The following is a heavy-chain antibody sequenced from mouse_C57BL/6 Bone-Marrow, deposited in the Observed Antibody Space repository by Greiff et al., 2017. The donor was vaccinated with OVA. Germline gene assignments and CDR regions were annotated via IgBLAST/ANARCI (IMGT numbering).Heavy chain of an antibody. CDR2: KRSKSSNYAT. CDR3: VGAWFAY. CDR1: GFTFNTYA. Sequence: GGGLVQPKGSLKLSCAASGFTFNTYAMHWVRQAPGKGLEWVARKRSKSSNYATYYADSVKDRFTISRDYSQIMLYLQMNYLKTEDTAMYYCVGAWFAYWGQGTLVTVSA. V-gene: IGHV10-3*01. J-gene: IGHJ3*01.